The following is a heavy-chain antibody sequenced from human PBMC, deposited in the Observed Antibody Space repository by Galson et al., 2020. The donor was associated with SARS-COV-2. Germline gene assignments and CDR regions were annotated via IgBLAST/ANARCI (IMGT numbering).Heavy chain of an antibody. CDR1: GYTFSSYG. D-gene: IGHD2-2*02. V-gene: IGHV1-18*01. J-gene: IGHJ4*02. CDR2: ISAYRENR. Sequence: ASVKVPCKTSGYTFSSYGIGWVRQAPGQGLEWMGWISAYRENRNYAEKFQGRVSITADTPTRTAYMELRSLTSDDTAVYYCARGQTVYCSSTSCYNYFDSWGQGTLVTVSS. CDR3: ARGQTVYCSSTSCYNYFDS.